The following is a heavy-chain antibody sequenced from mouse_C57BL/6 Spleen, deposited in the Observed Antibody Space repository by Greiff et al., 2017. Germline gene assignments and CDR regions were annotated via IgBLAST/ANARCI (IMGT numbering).Heavy chain of an antibody. CDR2: INPSNGGT. J-gene: IGHJ3*01. CDR1: GYTFTSYW. V-gene: IGHV1-53*01. D-gene: IGHD1-1*01. CDR3: ARSWDYYGSSYAFAY. Sequence: QVQLQQPGTELVKPGASVKLSCKASGYTFTSYWMHWVKQRPGQGLEWIGDINPSNGGTNYNEKFKSKATLTVDKSSSTAYMQLSSLTSEDSAAYYCARSWDYYGSSYAFAYWGQGTLVTVSA.